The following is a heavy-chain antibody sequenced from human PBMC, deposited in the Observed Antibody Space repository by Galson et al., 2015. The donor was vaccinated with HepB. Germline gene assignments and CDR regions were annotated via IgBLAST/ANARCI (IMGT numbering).Heavy chain of an antibody. CDR3: ARGEGTISYYHYYMDV. D-gene: IGHD3-3*01. Sequence: SLRLSCAASGFTFSSYWMSWVRQAPGKELEWVANIKQDGSEKYYVDSVKGRFTISRDNAKNSLYLQMNSLRAEDTAVYYCARGEGTISYYHYYMDVWGKGTTVTVSS. CDR2: IKQDGSEK. J-gene: IGHJ6*03. V-gene: IGHV3-7*03. CDR1: GFTFSSYW.